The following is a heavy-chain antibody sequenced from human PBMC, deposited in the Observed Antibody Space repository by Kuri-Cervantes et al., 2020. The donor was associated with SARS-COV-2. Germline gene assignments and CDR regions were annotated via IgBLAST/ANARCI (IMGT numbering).Heavy chain of an antibody. J-gene: IGHJ5*02. CDR2: IIPIFGTA. CDR1: GGTFSSYA. V-gene: IGHV1-69*06. D-gene: IGHD5-18*01. Sequence: SVKVSCKASGGTFSSYAISWVRQAPGQGLEWMGGIIPIFGTANYAQKFQGRVTITADKSTSTAYMELSSLRSEDTAVYYCARDHLVDTAMVFDPWGQGTLVTVSS. CDR3: ARDHLVDTAMVFDP.